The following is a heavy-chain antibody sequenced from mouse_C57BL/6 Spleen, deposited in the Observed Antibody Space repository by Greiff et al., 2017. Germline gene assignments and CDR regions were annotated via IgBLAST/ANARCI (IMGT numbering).Heavy chain of an antibody. D-gene: IGHD1-1*02. V-gene: IGHV5-17*01. J-gene: IGHJ4*01. Sequence: EVHLVESGGGLVKPGGSLKLSCAASGFTFSDYGMHWVRQAPEKGLEWVAYISSGSSTIYYADTVKGRFTISRDNAKNTLFLQMTGLRYENTAMYYCARGQGSYDAMDYWGQGTSVTVSS. CDR2: ISSGSSTI. CDR3: ARGQGSYDAMDY. CDR1: GFTFSDYG.